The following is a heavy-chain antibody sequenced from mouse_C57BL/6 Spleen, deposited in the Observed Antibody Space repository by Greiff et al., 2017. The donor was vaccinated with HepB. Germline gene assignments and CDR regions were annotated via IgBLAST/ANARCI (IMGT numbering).Heavy chain of an antibody. Sequence: VQLQQSGAELVKPGASVKLSCKASGYTFTSYWMHWVKQRPGQGLEWIGMIHPNSGSTNYNEKFKSKATLTVDKSSSTAYMQLSSLTSEDSAVYYCASPHYDYDWFAYWGQGTLVTVSA. CDR3: ASPHYDYDWFAY. V-gene: IGHV1-64*01. CDR2: IHPNSGST. CDR1: GYTFTSYW. J-gene: IGHJ3*01. D-gene: IGHD2-4*01.